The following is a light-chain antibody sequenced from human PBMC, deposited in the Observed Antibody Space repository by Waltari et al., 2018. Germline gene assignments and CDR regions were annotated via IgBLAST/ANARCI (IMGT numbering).Light chain of an antibody. J-gene: IGLJ3*02. V-gene: IGLV7-43*01. Sequence: PERPGQAPRALIYSTAKQPAWAPARFSGPLLGGKAALTLSGVQPEDEAGYYCLLYFGVAQQRVFGGGTKLTVL. CDR2: STA. CDR3: LLYFGVAQQRV.